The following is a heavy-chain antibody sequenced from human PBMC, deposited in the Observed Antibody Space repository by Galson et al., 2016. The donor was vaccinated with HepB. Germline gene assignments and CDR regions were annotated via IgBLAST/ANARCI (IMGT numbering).Heavy chain of an antibody. CDR1: GFTFSSYW. D-gene: IGHD6-25*01. V-gene: IGHV3-7*03. CDR3: ARDLLNLAAPDY. J-gene: IGHJ4*02. Sequence: SLRLSCAASGFTFSSYWMSWVRQAPGKGLEWVANIKQDGSGKYYVDSVKGRFTISRDNAKNSLYLQMNSLRAEDTAVYYCARDLLNLAAPDYWGQGTLVTVSS. CDR2: IKQDGSGK.